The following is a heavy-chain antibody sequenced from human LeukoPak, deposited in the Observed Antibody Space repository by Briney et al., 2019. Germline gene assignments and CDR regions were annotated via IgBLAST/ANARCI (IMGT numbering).Heavy chain of an antibody. V-gene: IGHV5-51*01. J-gene: IGHJ6*02. D-gene: IGHD6-19*01. CDR2: VYPDDSGT. CDR1: GYNFYGYW. CDR3: ARRVAVAGVNYYGMDV. Sequence: GESLKISCKGTGYNFYGYWVAWVRQMPGKGLEWMGIVYPDDSGTKYSPSFQGQVTISADRSISTAYLQWSSLKASDTAMYYCARRVAVAGVNYYGMDVWGQGTTVTVSS.